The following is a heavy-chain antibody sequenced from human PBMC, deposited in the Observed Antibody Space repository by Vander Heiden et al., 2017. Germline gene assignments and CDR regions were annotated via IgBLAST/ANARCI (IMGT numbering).Heavy chain of an antibody. Sequence: QLQLQESGPGLVQPSETLSLTCTVSGGSLSSTSYYWGWIRQPPGKGLEWIGSIYYSGSTYYNPSLKSRVTISVDTSKNQFSLKLSSVTAADTAVYYCARRGGYCSSTSCYRSGQFDYWGQGTLVTVSS. CDR2: IYYSGST. CDR1: GGSLSSTSYY. D-gene: IGHD2-2*02. V-gene: IGHV4-39*01. J-gene: IGHJ4*02. CDR3: ARRGGYCSSTSCYRSGQFDY.